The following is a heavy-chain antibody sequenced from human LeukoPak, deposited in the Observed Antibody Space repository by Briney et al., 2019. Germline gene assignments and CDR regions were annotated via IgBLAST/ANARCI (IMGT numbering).Heavy chain of an antibody. Sequence: SETLSVTCAVYGGSFSGYYWSWIRQPPGKGLEWIGEINHSGSTNYNPSLKSRVTISVDTSKNQFSLKLSSVTAADTAVYYCASRRISTLGFVDYWGQGTLVTVSS. CDR3: ASRRISTLGFVDY. V-gene: IGHV4-34*01. D-gene: IGHD2-2*01. CDR2: INHSGST. CDR1: GGSFSGYY. J-gene: IGHJ4*02.